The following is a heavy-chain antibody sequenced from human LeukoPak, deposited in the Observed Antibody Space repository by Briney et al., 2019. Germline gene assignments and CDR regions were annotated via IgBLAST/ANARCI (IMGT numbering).Heavy chain of an antibody. CDR2: ISSSGSTI. J-gene: IGHJ4*02. CDR3: ASALSDYYGSGCSDY. V-gene: IGHV3-48*03. Sequence: GGSLRLSCAASGFTFSSYEMNWVRQAPGKGLEWVSYISSSGSTIYYADSVKGRFTISRDNAKNSLYLQMNSLRAEDTAVYYCASALSDYYGSGCSDYWGQGTLVTVSS. CDR1: GFTFSSYE. D-gene: IGHD3-10*01.